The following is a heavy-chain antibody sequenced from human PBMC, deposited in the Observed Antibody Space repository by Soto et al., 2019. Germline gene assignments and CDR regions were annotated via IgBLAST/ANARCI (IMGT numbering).Heavy chain of an antibody. CDR1: GFTLSSYS. CDR3: ARDTEVDYLDY. D-gene: IGHD1-26*01. V-gene: IGHV3-21*01. Sequence: SGGSLRLSFAASGFTLSSYSMNWVRQAPGKGLEWVSSISSSSSYIYYADSVKVRFTISRDNAKNSLYLQMNSLRAEDTAVYYCARDTEVDYLDYWRQGTLVTVSS. J-gene: IGHJ4*02. CDR2: ISSSSSYI.